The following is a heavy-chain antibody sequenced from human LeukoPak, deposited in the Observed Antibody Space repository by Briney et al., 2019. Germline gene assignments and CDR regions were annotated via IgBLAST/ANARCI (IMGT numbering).Heavy chain of an antibody. V-gene: IGHV3-7*01. Sequence: GGSLRLSCAASGFTFSNAWMTWVRQAPGKGLEWVANIKLDVSETYYVDSVRGRFTISGDNTKNSLYLQMDSLRAEDTAVYYCARKGNAFDFWGQGTMVTVSS. CDR1: GFTFSNAW. CDR3: ARKGNAFDF. J-gene: IGHJ3*01. CDR2: IKLDVSET. D-gene: IGHD3-10*01.